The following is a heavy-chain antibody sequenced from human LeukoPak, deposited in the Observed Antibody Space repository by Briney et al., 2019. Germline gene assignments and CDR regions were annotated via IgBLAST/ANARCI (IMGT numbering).Heavy chain of an antibody. V-gene: IGHV3-33*06. D-gene: IGHD2-15*01. J-gene: IGHJ5*02. CDR1: GFTFSSYG. Sequence: PGGSLRPSCAASGFTFSSYGFHWVRQAPGKGLEWVAVIWYDGSNKYYADSVKGRFTISRDSSKNTLYLQMNSLRAEDTAVYYCAKDGSGGGWKWFDPWGQGTLVTVSS. CDR2: IWYDGSNK. CDR3: AKDGSGGGWKWFDP.